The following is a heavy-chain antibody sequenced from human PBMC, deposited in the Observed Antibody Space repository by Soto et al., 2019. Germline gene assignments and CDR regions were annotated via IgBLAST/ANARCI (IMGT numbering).Heavy chain of an antibody. CDR3: DKYLQCFDY. CDR2: IISGGGST. Sequence: GGSLRLSCAASGFTFNKYAMTWVRQAPGKGLEWVSTIISGGGSTYYADSVKGRFTISRDNSKNTVDLQMNSLRIEDTAVYYCDKYLQCFDYWGQGTLVTISS. V-gene: IGHV3-23*01. CDR1: GFTFNKYA. J-gene: IGHJ4*02.